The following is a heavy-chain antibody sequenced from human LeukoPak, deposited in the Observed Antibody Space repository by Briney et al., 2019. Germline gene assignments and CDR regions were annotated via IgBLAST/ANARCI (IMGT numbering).Heavy chain of an antibody. V-gene: IGHV4-34*01. CDR3: ARGRQAHFDWFGKYGMDV. CDR1: GGSFSGYY. CDR2: INHSGST. J-gene: IGHJ6*02. D-gene: IGHD3-9*01. Sequence: PSETLSLTCAVYGGSFSGYYWSWIRQPPGKGLEWIGEINHSGSTNYNPSLKSRVTISVDTSKNQFSLKLSSVTAADTAVYYCARGRQAHFDWFGKYGMDVWGQGTTVTVSS.